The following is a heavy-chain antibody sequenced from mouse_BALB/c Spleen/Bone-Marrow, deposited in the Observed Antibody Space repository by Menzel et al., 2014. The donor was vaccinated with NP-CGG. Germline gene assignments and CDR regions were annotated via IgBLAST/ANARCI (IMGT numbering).Heavy chain of an antibody. CDR3: TRSRAYFRDWFAY. Sequence: ESGPELEKPGASVKISCKASGHSFXGYNMNWVKQSHGKSLEWIGNIDPYYGTTTFNQKFKDKATLTVDKSSSTAYMQLKSLTSEDSAVYYCTRSRAYFRDWFAYWGQGTLVTVSA. D-gene: IGHD2-14*01. CDR2: IDPYYGTT. V-gene: IGHV1-39*01. J-gene: IGHJ3*01. CDR1: GHSFXGYN.